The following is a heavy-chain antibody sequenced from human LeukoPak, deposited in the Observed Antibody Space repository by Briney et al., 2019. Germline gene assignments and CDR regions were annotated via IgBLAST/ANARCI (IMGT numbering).Heavy chain of an antibody. CDR1: GFTFSSYE. D-gene: IGHD3-16*01. CDR2: ISSSASTI. CDR3: AREGDNDAFDI. J-gene: IGHJ3*02. V-gene: IGHV3-48*03. Sequence: GGSLRLSCAASGFTFSSYEINWVRQAPGKGLEWVSYISSSASTIYYADSVKGRFTISRDNAKNSLYLQMNSLRAEDTAVYYCAREGDNDAFDIWGQGTMVTVSS.